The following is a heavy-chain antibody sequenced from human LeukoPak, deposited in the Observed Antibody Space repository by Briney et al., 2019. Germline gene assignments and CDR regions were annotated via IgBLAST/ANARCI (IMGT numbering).Heavy chain of an antibody. D-gene: IGHD3-10*01. CDR3: AHRPRYYGSGSLGLVDYFDY. CDR2: IFWDDDK. J-gene: IGHJ4*02. CDR1: GFSLSTSGVG. V-gene: IGHV2-5*02. Sequence: SGPTLVNPTQPLTLTCSFSGFSLSTSGVGVGRIRQPPGKALEWLALIFWDDDKRYSPSLKSRLTITKDTSKNQVVFIMTNMDPVDTASYYCAHRPRYYGSGSLGLVDYFDYWGQGTLVTVSS.